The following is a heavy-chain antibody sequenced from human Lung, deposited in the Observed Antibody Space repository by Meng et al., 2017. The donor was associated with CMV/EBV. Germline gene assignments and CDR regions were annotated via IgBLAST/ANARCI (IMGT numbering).Heavy chain of an antibody. D-gene: IGHD1-26*01. J-gene: IGHJ4*02. Sequence: SVXVSXXASGYTFTSYDINWVRQATGQGLEWMGWMNPNSGNTGYAQKFQGRVTMTRNTSISTAYMELSSLRSEDTAVYYCARGNIVGATLDYWGQGTLVTVSS. CDR1: GYTFTSYD. V-gene: IGHV1-8*01. CDR2: MNPNSGNT. CDR3: ARGNIVGATLDY.